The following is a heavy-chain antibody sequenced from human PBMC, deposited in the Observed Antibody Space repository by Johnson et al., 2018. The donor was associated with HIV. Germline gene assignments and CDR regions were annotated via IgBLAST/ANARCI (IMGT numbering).Heavy chain of an antibody. Sequence: QVQLVESGGGLIQPGGSLRLSCAASGCTFSNYWMTWVRQAPGKGLEWVAIISYDGSNKYYADSVKGRFTISRDNAKNSLYLQMNSLRAEDTAVYYCARDRKSGSYGEVDVFDIWGQGTMVTVSS. J-gene: IGHJ3*02. CDR1: GCTFSNYW. CDR3: ARDRKSGSYGEVDVFDI. CDR2: ISYDGSNK. V-gene: IGHV3-30*03. D-gene: IGHD1-26*01.